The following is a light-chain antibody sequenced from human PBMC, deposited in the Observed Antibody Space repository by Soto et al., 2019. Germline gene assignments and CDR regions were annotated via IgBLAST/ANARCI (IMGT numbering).Light chain of an antibody. V-gene: IGKV1-5*01. CDR2: DAS. J-gene: IGKJ1*01. CDR1: QSISSY. Sequence: DIQMTQSPSSLSASVGDRVTITLLASQSISSYLNWYQKKPGKGPKLLIYDASSLESGVPSRFSGSGSGKGFPLPISSLQPDDFATYYCQQYETFSGTFGPGTK. CDR3: QQYETFSGT.